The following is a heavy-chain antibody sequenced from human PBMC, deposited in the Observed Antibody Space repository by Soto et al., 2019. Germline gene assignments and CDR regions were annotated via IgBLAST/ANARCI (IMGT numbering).Heavy chain of an antibody. Sequence: QVQLVQSGAEVKKPGASVKVSCKASGYTFTSYGISWVRQAPGQGLEWMGWISAYNGNTNYAQKLQGRVTMTTDTSTSTADMELRSLRSDDTAVYYCARDRACWSGYYPNMIDYYYGMDVWGQGTTVTVSS. CDR3: ARDRACWSGYYPNMIDYYYGMDV. CDR1: GYTFTSYG. D-gene: IGHD3-3*01. J-gene: IGHJ6*02. V-gene: IGHV1-18*04. CDR2: ISAYNGNT.